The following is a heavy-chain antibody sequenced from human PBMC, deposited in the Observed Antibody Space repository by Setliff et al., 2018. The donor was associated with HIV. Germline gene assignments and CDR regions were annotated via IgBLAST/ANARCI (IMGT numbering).Heavy chain of an antibody. CDR2: ISYDGSNK. J-gene: IGHJ2*01. CDR3: ARDQKAAYNFWSGYMSVWYFDL. D-gene: IGHD3-3*01. Sequence: GGSLRLSCAASGFTFNMYAMHWVRQAPGKGLEWVAVISYDGSNKYYADSAEGRLTISRDNSKNRLYLHMNSLRTEDTAVYYCARDQKAAYNFWSGYMSVWYFDLWGRGTLVTVS. V-gene: IGHV3-30*04. CDR1: GFTFNMYA.